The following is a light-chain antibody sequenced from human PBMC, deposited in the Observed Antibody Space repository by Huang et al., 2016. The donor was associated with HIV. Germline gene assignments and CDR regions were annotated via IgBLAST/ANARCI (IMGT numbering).Light chain of an antibody. J-gene: IGKJ4*01. CDR1: QSVTSY. Sequence: EILLTQSPATLSLSPGDRATLSCRASQSVTSYLAWYQQKPGQAPRLLIYDASNRATGIPARFSGSGAGTDFTLTISSREPEDFAVYYCQQRSNWRGLTFGGGTKVEIK. CDR3: QQRSNWRGLT. CDR2: DAS. V-gene: IGKV3-11*01.